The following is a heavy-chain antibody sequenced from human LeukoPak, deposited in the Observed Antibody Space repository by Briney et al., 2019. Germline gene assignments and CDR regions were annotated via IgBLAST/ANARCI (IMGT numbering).Heavy chain of an antibody. J-gene: IGHJ4*02. CDR2: ITNSGNSK. CDR3: AKDQTFDY. V-gene: IGHV3-48*01. Sequence: PGGSLRLSCAASEFTFSSYSMNWVRQAPGKGLEWVSYITNSGNSKSYADSVKGRFTISRDNTKNTLYLQMNSLRAEDTAVYYCAKDQTFDYWGQGTLVTVSS. CDR1: EFTFSSYS.